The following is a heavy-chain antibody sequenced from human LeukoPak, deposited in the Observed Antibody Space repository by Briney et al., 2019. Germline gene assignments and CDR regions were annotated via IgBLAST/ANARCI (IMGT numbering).Heavy chain of an antibody. CDR1: GGSIRRSSYY. Sequence: SETLSLTCTVPGGSIRRSSYYWGWIRQPPGKGLEWIGSIYYSGSTYYNPSLKSRVTISVDTSKNQFSLKLSSVTAADTAVYYCARDREEQWLVESYFDYWGQGTLVTVSS. D-gene: IGHD6-19*01. V-gene: IGHV4-39*07. J-gene: IGHJ4*02. CDR2: IYYSGST. CDR3: ARDREEQWLVESYFDY.